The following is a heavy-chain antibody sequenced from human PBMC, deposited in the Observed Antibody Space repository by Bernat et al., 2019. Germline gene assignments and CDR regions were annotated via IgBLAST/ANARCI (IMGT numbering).Heavy chain of an antibody. CDR2: ISGSGGST. CDR1: GGSFSGYY. J-gene: IGHJ6*02. CDR3: AKARYNSSWYGVDV. Sequence: VQLQQWGAGLLKPSETLSPTCAVYGGSFSGYYWSWIRQPPGKGREWVSGISGSGGSTYYADSVKGRFTISRDNSKNTLYLQMNSLRAEDTAVYYCAKARYNSSWYGVDVWGQGTTVTVSS. D-gene: IGHD6-13*01. V-gene: IGHV3-23*01.